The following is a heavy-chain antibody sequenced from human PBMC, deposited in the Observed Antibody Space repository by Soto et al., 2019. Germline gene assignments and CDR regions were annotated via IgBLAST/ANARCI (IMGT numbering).Heavy chain of an antibody. D-gene: IGHD3-10*01. CDR2: IYWDDDK. CDR1: GFSLSTTGVG. J-gene: IGHJ1*01. V-gene: IGHV2-5*02. Sequence: SGPTLVNPTQTLTLTCTFSGFSLSTTGVGVGWIRQPPGKALEWLALIYWDDDKRYSPSLKSRLTITKDTSKNQVVLTMTNMDPVDTATYYCPHRGFLWLGESIQHGGRGTPVTVSS. CDR3: PHRGFLWLGESIQH.